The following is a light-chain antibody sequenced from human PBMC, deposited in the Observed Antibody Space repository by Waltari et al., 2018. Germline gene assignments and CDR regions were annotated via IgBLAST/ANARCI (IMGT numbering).Light chain of an antibody. CDR2: LGS. J-gene: IGKJ5*01. V-gene: IGKV2-28*01. CDR1: QSLLHSNGYNY. CDR3: MQALQTPT. Sequence: DIVMTQSPLSLPVTPGEPASIPCRSSQSLLHSNGYNYLDWYLQKPGQSPQLLIYLGSNRASRVPDRFSGSGSGTDFTLKISRVEAEDVGVYYCMQALQTPTFGQGTRLEIK.